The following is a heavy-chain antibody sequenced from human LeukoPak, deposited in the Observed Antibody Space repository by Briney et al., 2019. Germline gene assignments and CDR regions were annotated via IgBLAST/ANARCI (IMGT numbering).Heavy chain of an antibody. J-gene: IGHJ4*02. CDR1: GFTFSDYY. V-gene: IGHV3-11*04. CDR3: ARDHVDTAMVPYFDY. CDR2: ISSSGSTI. Sequence: GGSLRLSCAASGFTFSDYYMSWIRQAPGKGLEWVSYISSSGSTIYYADSVKGRFTISRDNAKNSLYLQMNSLRAEDTAVYYCARDHVDTAMVPYFDYWGQGTLVTVSS. D-gene: IGHD5-18*01.